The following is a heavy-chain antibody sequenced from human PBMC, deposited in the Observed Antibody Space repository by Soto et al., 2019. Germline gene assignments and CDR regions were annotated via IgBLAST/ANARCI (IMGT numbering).Heavy chain of an antibody. Sequence: SVNVSCKASGDSFSSYATNWVRQAPGQGLEWMGGIVPTLGPANYAQKFQGRVTITADGSTSTVYMELSSLRSEDTAIYYCARAKGLELPFDNLGEGTLVTVSA. CDR3: ARAKGLELPFDN. CDR1: GDSFSSYA. V-gene: IGHV1-69*13. J-gene: IGHJ4*02. CDR2: IVPTLGPA. D-gene: IGHD1-7*01.